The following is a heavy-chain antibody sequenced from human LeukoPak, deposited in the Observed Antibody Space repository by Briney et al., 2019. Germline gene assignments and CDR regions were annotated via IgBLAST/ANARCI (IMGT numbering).Heavy chain of an antibody. Sequence: ASVKVSCKASGYTFGSYGISWVRQAPGQGLEWMGWISGYNGNRKYAQKFEGRVTMTTDTSTNTAYMELRSLRSDDTAVYYCARDREGWLQPTSLDYWGQGTLVTVSS. V-gene: IGHV1-18*01. D-gene: IGHD5-24*01. J-gene: IGHJ4*02. CDR3: ARDREGWLQPTSLDY. CDR1: GYTFGSYG. CDR2: ISGYNGNR.